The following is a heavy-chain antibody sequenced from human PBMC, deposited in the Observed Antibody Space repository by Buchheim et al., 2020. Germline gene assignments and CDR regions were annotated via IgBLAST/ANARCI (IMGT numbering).Heavy chain of an antibody. CDR1: GFTFSSYS. CDR3: ARGSGARIVVGTPFDY. V-gene: IGHV3-21*01. D-gene: IGHD3-22*01. J-gene: IGHJ4*02. CDR2: ISGGSSYI. Sequence: EVQLVESGGGLVKPGGSLRLSCAASGFTFSSYSMNWVRQAPGKGLEWVSSISGGSSYIYYADSVKGRFTISRENAKNSLSLQMNSLRAEDTAVYYCARGSGARIVVGTPFDYWGQGIL.